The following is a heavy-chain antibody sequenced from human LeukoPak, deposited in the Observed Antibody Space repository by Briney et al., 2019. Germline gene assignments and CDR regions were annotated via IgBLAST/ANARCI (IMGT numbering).Heavy chain of an antibody. Sequence: GRSLRLSCAASGFTFSSYAMHWVRQAPGKGLEWVAVISYDGSNKYYADSVKGRFTIYRDNSKNTLYLQVNSLRAEDTAVYYCARDPGYYDSSGYLLDFDYWGQGTLVTVSS. J-gene: IGHJ4*02. V-gene: IGHV3-30-3*01. CDR2: ISYDGSNK. D-gene: IGHD3-22*01. CDR1: GFTFSSYA. CDR3: ARDPGYYDSSGYLLDFDY.